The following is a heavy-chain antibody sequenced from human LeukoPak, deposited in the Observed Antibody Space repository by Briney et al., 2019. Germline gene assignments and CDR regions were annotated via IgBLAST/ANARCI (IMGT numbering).Heavy chain of an antibody. V-gene: IGHV4-59*01. Sequence: KSSETLSLTCTVSGGSISSYYWSWIRQPPGKGLEWLGYIYYSGSTNYNPSLKSRVTISVDTSKNQFSLKLSSVTAADTAVYYCASYSYYYDSSGYFDYWGQGTLVTVSS. D-gene: IGHD3-22*01. CDR3: ASYSYYYDSSGYFDY. CDR2: IYYSGST. CDR1: GGSISSYY. J-gene: IGHJ4*02.